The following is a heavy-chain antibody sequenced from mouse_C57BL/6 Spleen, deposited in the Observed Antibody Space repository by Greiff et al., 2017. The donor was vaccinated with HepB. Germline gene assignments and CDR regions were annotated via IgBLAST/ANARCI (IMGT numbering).Heavy chain of an antibody. J-gene: IGHJ3*01. Sequence: EVKVVESGGGLVKPGGSLKLSCAASGFTFSSYAMSWVRKTPEKRLEWVATISDGGSYTYYPDNVKGRFTISRDNAKNNLYLQMSHLKSEDTAMYYCARDGGLSWFAYWGQGTLVTVSA. CDR2: ISDGGSYT. CDR3: ARDGGLSWFAY. CDR1: GFTFSSYA. V-gene: IGHV5-4*01.